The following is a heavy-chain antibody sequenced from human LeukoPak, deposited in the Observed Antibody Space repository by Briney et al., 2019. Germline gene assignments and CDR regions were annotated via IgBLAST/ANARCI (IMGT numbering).Heavy chain of an antibody. CDR2: ISGSGGST. V-gene: IGHV3-23*01. CDR3: AKVRSGSYYATY. CDR1: GFTFSSYA. D-gene: IGHD3-10*01. Sequence: GGSLRLSCAASGFTFSSYAMSWVRQAPGKGLEWVSAISGSGGSTYYADSVKGRFTISRDSSKNTLYLQMNSLRAEDTAVYYCAKVRSGSYYATYWGQGTLVTVSS. J-gene: IGHJ4*02.